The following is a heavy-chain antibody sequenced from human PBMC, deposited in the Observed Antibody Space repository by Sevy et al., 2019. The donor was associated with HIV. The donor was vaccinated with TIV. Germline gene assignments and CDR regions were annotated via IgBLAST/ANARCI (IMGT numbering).Heavy chain of an antibody. Sequence: GPLRLSCAASGFMFSGVWMSWVRQAPGKIPELVANIKEDGSEKRYEDSVKGRFTISRDNAKNSLFLQMDSLRVEDTAVYYCARGPFWGPGALVTVSS. J-gene: IGHJ4*02. V-gene: IGHV3-7*01. CDR1: GFMFSGVW. CDR3: ARGPF. CDR2: IKEDGSEK.